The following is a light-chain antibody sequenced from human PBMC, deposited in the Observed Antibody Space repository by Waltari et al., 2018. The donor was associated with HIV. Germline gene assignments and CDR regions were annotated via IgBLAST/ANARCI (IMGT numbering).Light chain of an antibody. V-gene: IGKV2-28*01. J-gene: IGKJ1*01. CDR2: LGS. Sequence: IVMSHSPLSLPVTTGEPASISCRSSQSLLINTGYTYLAWYLQKPGQSRQLLIYLGSNRASGVPDRFSGSGSGTDCTLKISRVEAEDVGVYYCLQALQIPWTVGQGTKVEIK. CDR1: QSLLINTGYTY. CDR3: LQALQIPWT.